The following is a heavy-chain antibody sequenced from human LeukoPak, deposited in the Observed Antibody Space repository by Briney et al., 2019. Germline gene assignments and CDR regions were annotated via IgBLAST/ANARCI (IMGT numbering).Heavy chain of an antibody. V-gene: IGHV3-30-3*01. CDR2: ISYDGSNK. Sequence: GGSLRLSCAASGFTFSSYAMHWVRQAPGKGLEWVAVISYDGSNKYYADSVKGRFTISRDNSKNTLYLQMNSLRAEDTAVYYCANGRLQLPNDYWGQGTLVTVSS. J-gene: IGHJ4*02. CDR1: GFTFSSYA. CDR3: ANGRLQLPNDY. D-gene: IGHD4-4*01.